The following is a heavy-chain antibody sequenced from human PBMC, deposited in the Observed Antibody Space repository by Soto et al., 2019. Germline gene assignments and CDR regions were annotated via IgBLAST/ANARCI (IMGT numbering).Heavy chain of an antibody. CDR3: ARVSMSTVSWGFDP. CDR1: GDSITSIH. CDR2: IYNSGTT. J-gene: IGHJ5*02. D-gene: IGHD4-4*01. V-gene: IGHV4-59*01. Sequence: PSETLSLTCAVSGDSITSIHWNWIRQPPGRGLEWIGYIYNSGTTKYNPSLKSRVIISVDTSKNQLSLKLSSVTAADTAVYYCARVSMSTVSWGFDPWGQGTLVTASS.